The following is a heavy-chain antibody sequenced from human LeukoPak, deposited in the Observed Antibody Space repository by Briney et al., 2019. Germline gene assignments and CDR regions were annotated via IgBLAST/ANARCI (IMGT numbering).Heavy chain of an antibody. J-gene: IGHJ3*02. Sequence: PGGSLRLSCAASEFSVGSNYMTWVRQAPGKGLEWVSLIYSGGSTYYADSVKGRFTISRDNSKNTLYLQMNSLRAEDTAVYYCARHQYYYDSSGPGAFDIWGQGTMVTVSS. D-gene: IGHD3-22*01. CDR3: ARHQYYYDSSGPGAFDI. CDR1: EFSVGSNY. CDR2: IYSGGST. V-gene: IGHV3-66*04.